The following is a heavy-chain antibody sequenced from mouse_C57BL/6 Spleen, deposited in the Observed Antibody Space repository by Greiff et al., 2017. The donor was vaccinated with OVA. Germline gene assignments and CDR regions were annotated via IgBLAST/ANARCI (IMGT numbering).Heavy chain of an antibody. Sequence: VQLQQSGPELVKPGASVKISCKASGYSFTGYYMNWVKQSPEKSLEWIGEINPSTGGTTYNQKFKAKATLTVDNSSSTAYMQLKSLTSEDSAVYYCALYYYGSSSLDYWGQGTTLTVSS. D-gene: IGHD1-1*01. V-gene: IGHV1-42*01. J-gene: IGHJ2*01. CDR3: ALYYYGSSSLDY. CDR1: GYSFTGYY. CDR2: INPSTGGT.